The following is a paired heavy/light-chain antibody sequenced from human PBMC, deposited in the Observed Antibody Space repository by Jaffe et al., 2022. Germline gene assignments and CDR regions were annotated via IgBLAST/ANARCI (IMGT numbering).Heavy chain of an antibody. J-gene: IGHJ4*02. CDR3: ARGSPRVLRYFDWSTVPDIDY. V-gene: IGHV3-74*01. CDR2: INSDGSST. CDR1: GFTFSSYW. Sequence: EVQLVESGGGLVQPGGSLRLSCAASGFTFSSYWMHWVRQAPGKGLVWVSRINSDGSSTSYADSVKGRFTISRDNAKNTLYLQMNSLRAEDTAVYYCARGSPRVLRYFDWSTVPDIDYWGQGTLVTVSS. D-gene: IGHD3-9*01.
Light chain of an antibody. CDR2: LNSDGSH. CDR3: QTWGTGIQVV. CDR1: SGHSSYA. J-gene: IGLJ2*01. Sequence: QLVLTQSPSASASLGASVKLTCTLSSGHSSYAIAWHQQQPEKGPRYLMKLNSDGSHSKGDGIPDRFSGSSSGAERYLTISSLQSEDEADYYCQTWGTGIQVVFGGGTKLTVL. V-gene: IGLV4-69*01.